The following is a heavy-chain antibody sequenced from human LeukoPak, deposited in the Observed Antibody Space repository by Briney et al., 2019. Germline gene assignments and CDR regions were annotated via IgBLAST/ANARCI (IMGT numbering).Heavy chain of an antibody. CDR3: AKKRSSGPGDFDL. D-gene: IGHD6-19*01. Sequence: PGGSLRLSCAASGFTFSNYAMSWVRQAPGKGLEWVSAITGSSGSTYYADSVRGRFTISRDNSKNKLYLQMNSMRAEDTAVYYCAKKRSSGPGDFDLWGRGTLVTVSS. CDR2: ITGSSGST. J-gene: IGHJ2*01. V-gene: IGHV3-23*01. CDR1: GFTFSNYA.